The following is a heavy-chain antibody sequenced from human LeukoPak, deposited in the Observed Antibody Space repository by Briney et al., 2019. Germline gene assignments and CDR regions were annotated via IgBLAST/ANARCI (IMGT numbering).Heavy chain of an antibody. CDR3: AKAGVRYFDSSGLYAFDF. V-gene: IGHV4-39*01. CDR1: GVSISSTGYC. D-gene: IGHD3-22*01. CDR2: IYYSGST. J-gene: IGHJ3*01. Sequence: SETLSLTCAVSGVSISSTGYCWAWIRQPPGKGLEWIGTIYYSGSTYHTPSLKSRITMSVQTSRNQFSLKLSSVDAADTAVYYCAKAGVRYFDSSGLYAFDFWGQGTTVTVSS.